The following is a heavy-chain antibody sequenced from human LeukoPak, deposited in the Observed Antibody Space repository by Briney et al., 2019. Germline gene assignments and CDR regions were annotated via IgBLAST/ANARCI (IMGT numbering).Heavy chain of an antibody. CDR1: GFTFSSYA. CDR2: ISGSGGST. J-gene: IGHJ6*03. D-gene: IGHD5-18*01. V-gene: IGHV3-23*01. Sequence: PGGSLRLSSAASGFTFSSYAMSWVRQAPGKGLEWVSAISGSGGSTYYADSVKGRFTISRDNSKNTLYLQMNSLRAEDTAVYYCAARGYSDGHKAYYYYYYYMDVWGKGTTVTVSS. CDR3: AARGYSDGHKAYYYYYYYMDV.